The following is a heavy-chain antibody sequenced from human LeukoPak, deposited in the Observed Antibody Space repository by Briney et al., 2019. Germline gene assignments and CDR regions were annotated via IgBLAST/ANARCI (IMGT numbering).Heavy chain of an antibody. D-gene: IGHD3/OR15-3a*01. CDR1: GFTFSGHW. V-gene: IGHV3-74*01. Sequence: GGSLRLSCAASGFTFSGHWMNWLRQPPGKGLEWASRISSDRTITYYAGSVKGRFIISRDNARNTLYLQMNSLRVDDTAVYYCAKSDSFDPWGQGTLVTVSS. CDR2: ISSDRTIT. CDR3: AKSDSFDP. J-gene: IGHJ5*02.